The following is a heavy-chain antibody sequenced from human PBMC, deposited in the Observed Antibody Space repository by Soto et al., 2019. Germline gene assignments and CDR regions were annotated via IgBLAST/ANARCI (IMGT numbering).Heavy chain of an antibody. CDR3: APHLGFGELYY. CDR2: ISGSGGST. CDR1: GFTFSSYA. J-gene: IGHJ4*02. D-gene: IGHD3-10*01. Sequence: EVQLLESGGGLVQPGGSLRLSCAASGFTFSSYAMSWVRQAPGKGLEWVSAISGSGGSTYYADSVKGRFTISRDNSKNTLYLQMNILRAEDTAVYYCAPHLGFGELYYWGQGTLVTVSS. V-gene: IGHV3-23*01.